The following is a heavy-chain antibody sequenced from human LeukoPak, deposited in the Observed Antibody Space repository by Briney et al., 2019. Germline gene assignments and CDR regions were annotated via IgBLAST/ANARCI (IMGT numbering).Heavy chain of an antibody. V-gene: IGHV1-2*02. Sequence: ASVKVSCTASGYTFTVYYMHWVRQAPGQGLEWMGWINPNSGGTNYAQKFQGRVTMTRDTSISTAYMELSRLRSDDTAVYHCARAGGGLDYWGQGTLVTVSS. CDR1: GYTFTVYY. CDR3: ARAGGGLDY. CDR2: INPNSGGT. J-gene: IGHJ4*02. D-gene: IGHD3-16*01.